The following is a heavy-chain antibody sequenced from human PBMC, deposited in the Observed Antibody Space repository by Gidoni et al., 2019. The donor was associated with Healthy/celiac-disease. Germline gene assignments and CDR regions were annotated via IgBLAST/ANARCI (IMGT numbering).Heavy chain of an antibody. V-gene: IGHV3-15*01. CDR1: GFTFSNAW. CDR2: IKSKTDGGTT. CDR3: TTGFLYNWNSDWFDP. Sequence: EVQLVESGGGLVKPGGSLRLSCAASGFTFSNAWMSWVRQAPGKGLEWVGRIKSKTDGGTTDYAAPVKGRFTISRDDSKNTLYLQMNSLKTEDTAVYYCTTGFLYNWNSDWFDPWGQGTLVTVSS. D-gene: IGHD1-7*01. J-gene: IGHJ5*02.